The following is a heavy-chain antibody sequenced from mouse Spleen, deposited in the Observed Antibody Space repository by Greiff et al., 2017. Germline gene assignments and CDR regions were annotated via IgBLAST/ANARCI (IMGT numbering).Heavy chain of an antibody. V-gene: IGHV14-4*01. Sequence: VQLKESGAELVRPGASVKLSCTASGFNIKDDYMHWVKQRPEQGLEWIGWIDPENGDTEYASKFQGKATITADTSSNTAYLQLSSLTSEDTAVYYCTTGQRGLPWFAYWGQGTLVTVSA. D-gene: IGHD3-2*01. J-gene: IGHJ3*01. CDR1: GFNIKDDY. CDR3: TTGQRGLPWFAY. CDR2: IDPENGDT.